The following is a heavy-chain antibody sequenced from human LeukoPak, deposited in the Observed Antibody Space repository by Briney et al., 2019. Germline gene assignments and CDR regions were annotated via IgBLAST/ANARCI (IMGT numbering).Heavy chain of an antibody. CDR3: ARLYSTVVTP. CDR2: INPSGGST. CDR1: GYTFTSYY. D-gene: IGHD4-23*01. V-gene: IGHV1-46*01. J-gene: IGHJ5*02. Sequence: ASVTVSFKASGYTFTSYYMHWVRQAPGQGLEWMRIINPSGGSTSYAQKFQGRVTMTRDTSTSTVYMELSSLRSEDTAVYYCARLYSTVVTPWGQGTLVTVSS.